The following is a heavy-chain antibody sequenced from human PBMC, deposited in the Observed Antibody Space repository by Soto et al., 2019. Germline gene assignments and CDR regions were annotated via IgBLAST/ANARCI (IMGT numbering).Heavy chain of an antibody. CDR3: ARSGYCSGSSCYSDY. CDR1: RSPFWNYN. J-gene: IGHJ4*02. V-gene: IGHV3-21*01. Sequence: GRLRLSFATSRSPFWNYNMNRVRRTPGTGLEWVSYISSTSSYIYYADPVKGRFTISRDNAKNSLYLQMNSLSAEDTALYYCARSGYCSGSSCYSDYWGLGTLVTGAS. CDR2: ISSTSSYI. D-gene: IGHD2-15*01.